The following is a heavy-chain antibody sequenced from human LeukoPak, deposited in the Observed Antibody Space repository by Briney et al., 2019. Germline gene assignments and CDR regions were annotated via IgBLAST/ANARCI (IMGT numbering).Heavy chain of an antibody. J-gene: IGHJ4*02. CDR2: ISWNSGSI. CDR3: AKDMTDGTGGFDY. Sequence: SLRLSCAASGFTFDDYAMHWVRQAPGKGLEWVSGISWNSGSIGYADSVKGRFTISRDNAKNSQYLQMNSLRAEDTAFYYCAKDMTDGTGGFDYWGQGTLVTVSS. D-gene: IGHD2-8*02. V-gene: IGHV3-9*01. CDR1: GFTFDDYA.